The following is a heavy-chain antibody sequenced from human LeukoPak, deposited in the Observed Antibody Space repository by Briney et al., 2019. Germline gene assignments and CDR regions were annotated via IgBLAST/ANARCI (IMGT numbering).Heavy chain of an antibody. CDR3: ATGRSWGYYYYMDV. J-gene: IGHJ6*03. D-gene: IGHD3-16*01. V-gene: IGHV3-53*05. CDR2: IYSGGST. Sequence: PGGSLRLSCAASGCAVSSNYMSWVRQAPGKGLEWVSVIYSGGSTYYADSVKGRFTISRDNSKNTLYLQMNSLLDDHPGVCYCATGRSWGYYYYMDVWGKGTTVTVSS. CDR1: GCAVSSNY.